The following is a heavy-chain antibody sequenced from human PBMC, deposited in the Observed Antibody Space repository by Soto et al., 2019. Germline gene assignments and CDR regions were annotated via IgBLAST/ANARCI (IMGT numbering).Heavy chain of an antibody. Sequence: ASVNVSCKVSGYTLTELSMHWVRQAPGKGLEWMGGFDPEDGETIYAQKFQGRVTMTEDTSTDTAYMELSSLRSEDTAVYYCAARLYDSSGYYLPHLIDYWGQGTLVTVSS. CDR1: GYTLTELS. CDR2: FDPEDGET. D-gene: IGHD3-22*01. J-gene: IGHJ4*02. V-gene: IGHV1-24*01. CDR3: AARLYDSSGYYLPHLIDY.